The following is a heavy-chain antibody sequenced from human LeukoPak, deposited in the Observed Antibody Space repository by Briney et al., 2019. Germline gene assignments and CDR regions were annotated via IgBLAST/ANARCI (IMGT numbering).Heavy chain of an antibody. CDR1: GGSFGGYY. CDR3: ARGRYSSSWYSPSLDY. Sequence: SETLSLTCAVYGGSFGGYYWSWIRQPPGKGLEWIVEINHSGSTNYNPSLKSRVTISVDTSKNQFSLKLSSVTAADTAVYYCARGRYSSSWYSPSLDYWGQGTLVTVSS. D-gene: IGHD6-13*01. CDR2: INHSGST. V-gene: IGHV4-34*01. J-gene: IGHJ4*02.